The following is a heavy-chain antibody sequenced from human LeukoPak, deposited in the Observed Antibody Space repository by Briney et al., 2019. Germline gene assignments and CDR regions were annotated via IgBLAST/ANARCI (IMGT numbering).Heavy chain of an antibody. D-gene: IGHD1-7*01. CDR2: FSSGGSA. CDR3: ARKQTGTMYDV. Sequence: SETLSLTCIVPGGSISSSSYFWAWIRQSPGKGLEWIGTFSSGGSAYYNPSLTSRVSISKDTSDNQFSLRLYSVTAADTAVYYCARKQTGTMYDVWGQGTLVTVSS. CDR1: GGSISSSSYF. V-gene: IGHV4-39*07. J-gene: IGHJ4*02.